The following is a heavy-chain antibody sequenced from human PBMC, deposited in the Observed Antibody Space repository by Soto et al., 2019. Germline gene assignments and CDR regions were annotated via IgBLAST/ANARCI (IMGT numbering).Heavy chain of an antibody. V-gene: IGHV3-73*01. CDR2: IRSKANSYAT. CDR3: TRHVGYIGSYYSTFGFDY. CDR1: GFTFSGSA. J-gene: IGHJ4*02. D-gene: IGHD1-26*01. Sequence: GGSLRLSCAASGFTFSGSAMHWVRQASGKGLEWVGRIRSKANSYATAYAASVKGRFTISRDDSKNTAYLQMNSLKTEDTAVYYCTRHVGYIGSYYSTFGFDYWGQGTLVTVS.